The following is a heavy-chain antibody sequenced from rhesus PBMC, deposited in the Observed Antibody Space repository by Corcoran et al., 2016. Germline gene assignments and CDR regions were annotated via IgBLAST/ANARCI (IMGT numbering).Heavy chain of an antibody. CDR3: ARDYNVWTAYLDY. Sequence: QVQLQESGPGLVKPSEPLSLTCAVSVGSISSSNWWSWIRQPPGKGLEWIGYSSGSSGSTSYNHSLKSQVTSSTDTSKNQFSLKLNSVTAADTAVYYCARDYNVWTAYLDYWGQGVLVTVSS. V-gene: IGHV4-65*01. J-gene: IGHJ4*01. CDR2: SSGSSGST. D-gene: IGHD3-3*01. CDR1: VGSISSSNW.